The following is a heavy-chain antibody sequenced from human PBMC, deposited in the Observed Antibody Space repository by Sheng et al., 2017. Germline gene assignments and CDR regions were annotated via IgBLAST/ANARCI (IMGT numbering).Heavy chain of an antibody. CDR1: GYSISSGYY. CDR2: IYHSGST. CDR3: ARGGRITMVRGVDNWFDP. D-gene: IGHD3-10*01. J-gene: IGHJ5*02. Sequence: QVQLQESGPGLVKPSETLSLTCAVSGYSISSGYYWGWIRQPPGKGLEWIGSIYHSGSTYYNPSLKSRVTISVDTSKNQFSLKLSSVTAADTAVYYCARGGRITMVRGVDNWFDPWGQGTLVTVSS. V-gene: IGHV4-38-2*01.